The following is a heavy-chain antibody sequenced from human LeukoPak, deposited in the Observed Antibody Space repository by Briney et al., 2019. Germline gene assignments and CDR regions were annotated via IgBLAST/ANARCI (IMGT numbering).Heavy chain of an antibody. CDR3: ARAVTNLYFDY. V-gene: IGHV1-46*01. D-gene: IGHD4-11*01. J-gene: IGHJ4*02. Sequence: ASVKVSCKASGYTFTSYYMHWVRQAPGQGLEWMGIINPSGGSTSYAQKFQGRVTMTRDMSTSTVYMELSSLRSEDTAVYYCARAVTNLYFDYWGQGTLVTASS. CDR2: INPSGGST. CDR1: GYTFTSYY.